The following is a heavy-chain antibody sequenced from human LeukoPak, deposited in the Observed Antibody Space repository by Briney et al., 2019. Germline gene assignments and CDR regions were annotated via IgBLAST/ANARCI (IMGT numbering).Heavy chain of an antibody. CDR1: GFTVSSNY. J-gene: IGHJ4*02. CDR2: IYSGGST. V-gene: IGHV3-53*01. D-gene: IGHD6-19*01. CDR3: ARVKKEQWLVPLIRSLTGGYFDY. Sequence: GVTLRLSCAASGFTVSSNYMSWVRQAPGKGLEWVSVIYSGGSTYYADSVKGRFTISRDNSKNTLYLQMNSLRAEDTAVYYCARVKKEQWLVPLIRSLTGGYFDYWGQGTLVTVSS.